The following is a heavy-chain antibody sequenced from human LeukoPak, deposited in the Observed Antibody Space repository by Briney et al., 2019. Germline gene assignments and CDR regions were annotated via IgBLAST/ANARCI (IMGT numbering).Heavy chain of an antibody. J-gene: IGHJ2*01. CDR1: GYTFTSYG. D-gene: IGHD2-2*01. Sequence: ASVKVSCKASGYTFTSYGISWVRQAPGQGLEWMGWISAYNGNTNYAQKLQGRVTMTTDTSTSTAYMELRSLRSEDTAVYYCARVDQGYCSSTSCPEDWYFDLWGRGTLVTVSS. CDR2: ISAYNGNT. V-gene: IGHV1-18*01. CDR3: ARVDQGYCSSTSCPEDWYFDL.